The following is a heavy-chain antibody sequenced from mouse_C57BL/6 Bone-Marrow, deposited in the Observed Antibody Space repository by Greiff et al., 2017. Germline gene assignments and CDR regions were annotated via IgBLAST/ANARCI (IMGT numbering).Heavy chain of an antibody. CDR3: ARDYGSSYWYFDV. CDR1: GYTFTSYD. D-gene: IGHD1-1*01. Sequence: QVQLQQFGPELVKPGASVKLSCKASGYTFTSYDINWVKQRPGQGLEWIGWIYPRDGSTKYNEKFKGKATLTVDTSSSTAYMELHSLTSEDSAVYFCARDYGSSYWYFDVWGTGTTVTVSS. V-gene: IGHV1-85*01. J-gene: IGHJ1*03. CDR2: IYPRDGST.